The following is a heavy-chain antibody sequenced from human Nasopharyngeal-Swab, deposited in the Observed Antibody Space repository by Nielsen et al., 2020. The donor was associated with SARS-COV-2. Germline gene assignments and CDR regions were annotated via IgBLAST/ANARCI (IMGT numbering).Heavy chain of an antibody. V-gene: IGHV1-2*06. D-gene: IGHD1-26*01. CDR2: INPSNGVT. Sequence: ASVQVSCKASGYTFTGFYVHWVRQAPGQGLECLGRINPSNGVTIYAQKCQGRVNITRDTSNSTVDMELSRLRSDDTAVYYCVREGDNWEFDSWGQGTLVTVSS. J-gene: IGHJ4*02. CDR3: VREGDNWEFDS. CDR1: GYTFTGFY.